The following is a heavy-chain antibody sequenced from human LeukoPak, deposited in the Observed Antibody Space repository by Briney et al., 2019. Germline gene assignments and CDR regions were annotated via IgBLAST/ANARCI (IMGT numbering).Heavy chain of an antibody. J-gene: IGHJ4*02. CDR2: IYNSGSN. CDR3: ATRGY. Sequence: SETLSLACTVSGGSISSDYWQWIRQPPGKGLEWIGYIYNSGSNNYNPSLKSRVTISIDTSKNQFSLKLTSVTAADTAVYYCATRGYWGQGTLVTVSS. CDR1: GGSISSDY. D-gene: IGHD3-10*01. V-gene: IGHV4-59*08.